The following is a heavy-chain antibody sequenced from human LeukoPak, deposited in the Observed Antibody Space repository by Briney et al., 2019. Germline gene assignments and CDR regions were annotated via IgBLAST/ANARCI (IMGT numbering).Heavy chain of an antibody. D-gene: IGHD4-17*01. V-gene: IGHV1-2*02. CDR3: ARGSHVYGDSDY. Sequence: ASVKVSCKASGFTFTDYYIHWVRQAPGQGLEWMGSIHPKSGGTKYAQKFQGRVTVTRDTSISTAYMELNRLRSDDTAVFYCARGSHVYGDSDYWGQGTLVTVSS. J-gene: IGHJ4*02. CDR2: IHPKSGGT. CDR1: GFTFTDYY.